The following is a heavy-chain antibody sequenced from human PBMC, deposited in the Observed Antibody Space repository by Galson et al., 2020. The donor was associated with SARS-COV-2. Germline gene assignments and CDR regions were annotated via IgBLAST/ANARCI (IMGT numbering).Heavy chain of an antibody. J-gene: IGHJ6*02. CDR2: INTNTGNP. D-gene: IGHD3-3*01. CDR3: ARDFWSGYYYYYYYYGMDV. Sequence: ASVKVSCKASGYTFTSYAMNWVRQAPGQGLEWMGWINTNTGNPTYAQGFTGRFVFSLDTSVSTAYLQISSLKAEDTAVYYCARDFWSGYYYYYYYYGMDVWGQGTTVTVSS. V-gene: IGHV7-4-1*02. CDR1: GYTFTSYA.